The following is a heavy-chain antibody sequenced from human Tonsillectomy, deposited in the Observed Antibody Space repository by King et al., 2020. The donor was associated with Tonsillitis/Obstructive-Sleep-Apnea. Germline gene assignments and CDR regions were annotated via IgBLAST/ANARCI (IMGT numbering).Heavy chain of an antibody. CDR3: ARDFGWELLEGIGY. CDR1: GFTFRNFA. V-gene: IGHV3-30*04. Sequence: VQLVESGGGVVQPGRSLRLSCAASGFTFRNFAMHWVRQAPGKGLEWVAVISYDGSNKYYADSVKGRFTISRDNSKNTLYLQMNSLRAEDTAVYYCARDFGWELLEGIGYWGQGTLVTVSS. J-gene: IGHJ4*02. D-gene: IGHD1-26*01. CDR2: ISYDGSNK.